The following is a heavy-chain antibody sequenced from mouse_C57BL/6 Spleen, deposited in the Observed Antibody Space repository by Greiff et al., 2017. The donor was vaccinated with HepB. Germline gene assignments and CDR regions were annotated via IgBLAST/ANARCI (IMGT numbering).Heavy chain of an antibody. CDR3: ARPFYYGSPYYAMDY. CDR2: ISSGSSTI. J-gene: IGHJ4*01. V-gene: IGHV5-17*01. CDR1: GFTFSDYG. D-gene: IGHD1-1*01. Sequence: EVKLVESGGGLVKPGGSLKLSCAASGFTFSDYGMHWVRQAPEKGLEWVAYISSGSSTIYYADTVKGRFTISRDNAKNTLFLQMTSLRSEDTAMYYCARPFYYGSPYYAMDYWGQGTSVTVSS.